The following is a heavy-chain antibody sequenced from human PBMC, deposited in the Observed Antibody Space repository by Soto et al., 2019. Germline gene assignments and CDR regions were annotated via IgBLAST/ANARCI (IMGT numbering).Heavy chain of an antibody. J-gene: IGHJ4*02. D-gene: IGHD1-1*01. CDR3: ASQLESTTYFDY. Sequence: SETLSLTCTVSGCSISNSDYFWAWMRQPPGKGLEWVGTISHTGSPRYNPSLKSRVTISVDTSKNQFSLRLPSVTAADTAVFYCASQLESTTYFDYWGRGTLVTVS. V-gene: IGHV4-39*01. CDR1: GCSISNSDYF. CDR2: ISHTGSP.